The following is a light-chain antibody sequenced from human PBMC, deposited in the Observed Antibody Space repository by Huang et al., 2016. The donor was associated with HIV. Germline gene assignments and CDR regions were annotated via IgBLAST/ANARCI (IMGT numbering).Light chain of an antibody. J-gene: IGKJ1*01. CDR2: KVS. CDR3: MQGSHWPPT. Sequence: DVVMTQSPHSLPVTLGQPASISCRSSQRLVHSDGYTYLNWFQQRPGQSPRRLIYKVSTRDVGVPDRFSGSGSGTDFTLRINRVEAEEVGVYYCMQGSHWPPTFGQGTKVEIK. V-gene: IGKV2-30*02. CDR1: QRLVHSDGYTY.